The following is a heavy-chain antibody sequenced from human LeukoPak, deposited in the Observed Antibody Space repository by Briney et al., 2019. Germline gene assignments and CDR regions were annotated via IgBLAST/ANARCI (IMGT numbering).Heavy chain of an antibody. D-gene: IGHD3-22*01. CDR1: GYTFTSYG. CDR2: ISAYNGNT. J-gene: IGHJ4*02. V-gene: IGHV1-18*01. CDR3: ARDHGYYDSSGYIN. Sequence: ASVKVSCKASGYTFTSYGISWVRQAPGQGLERMGWISAYNGNTNYAQKLQGRVTMTTDTSTSTAYMELRSLRSDDTAVYYCARDHGYYDSSGYINWGQGTLVTVSS.